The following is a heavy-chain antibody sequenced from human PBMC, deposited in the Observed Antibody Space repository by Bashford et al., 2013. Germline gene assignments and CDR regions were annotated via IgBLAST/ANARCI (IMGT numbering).Heavy chain of an antibody. CDR2: LNPHSGDT. CDR1: GDTLTGYF. CDR3: ARDNGRLEGGDY. J-gene: IGHJ4*02. D-gene: IGHD3-16*01. Sequence: ASVKVSCKASGDTLTGYFIHWVRQAPGQGLEWVGWLNPHSGDTTYAQKFQGRVTMTRDRSISTAYMELNWLKSDDTAVYFCARDNGRLEGGDYWGQGTLVTVSS. V-gene: IGHV1-2*02.